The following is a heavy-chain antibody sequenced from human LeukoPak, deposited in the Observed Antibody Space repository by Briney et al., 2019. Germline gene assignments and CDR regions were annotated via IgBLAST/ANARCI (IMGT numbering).Heavy chain of an antibody. CDR3: ARGYNYGTHFDS. V-gene: IGHV3-30*04. J-gene: IGHJ4*02. CDR1: GFTFSSYA. D-gene: IGHD5-18*01. Sequence: GGSLRLSCAASGFTFSSYAMHWVRQAPGKGLEWVAVISYDGSNKYYADSVKGRFTISRDNARNSLYLQMSSLSAEDTAVYYCARGYNYGTHFDSWGQGTLVTVSS. CDR2: ISYDGSNK.